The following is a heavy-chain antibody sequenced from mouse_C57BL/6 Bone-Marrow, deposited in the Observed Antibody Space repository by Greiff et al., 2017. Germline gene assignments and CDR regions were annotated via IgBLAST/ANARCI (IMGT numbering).Heavy chain of an antibody. Sequence: VQLQQPGAELVRPGSSVKLSCKASGYTFTSYWMHWVKQRPIPGLEWIGNIDPSDSETHYNQKFKDKATLTVDKSSSTAYMQRSSLTSEDSAVYYCARSASNYCDYWGQGTTLTVSA. CDR3: ARSASNYCDY. CDR1: GYTFTSYW. D-gene: IGHD5-1*01. V-gene: IGHV1-52*01. J-gene: IGHJ2*01. CDR2: IDPSDSET.